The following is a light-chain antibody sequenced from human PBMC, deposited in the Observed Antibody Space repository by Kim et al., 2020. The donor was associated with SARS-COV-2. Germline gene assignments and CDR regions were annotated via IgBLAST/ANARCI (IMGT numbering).Light chain of an antibody. V-gene: IGLV2-14*01. J-gene: IGLJ3*02. CDR1: SSDVGGYNY. CDR2: DVS. CDR3: SSDTSSSTLWL. Sequence: QSALTHPASVSGSPGQSITISCTGTSSDVGGYNYVSWYQQHPGKAPKLMIYDVSKRPSGGSNRFSGSKSGNTASLTISGLQAEDEADYYCSSDTSSSTLWLLGGGTQVTV.